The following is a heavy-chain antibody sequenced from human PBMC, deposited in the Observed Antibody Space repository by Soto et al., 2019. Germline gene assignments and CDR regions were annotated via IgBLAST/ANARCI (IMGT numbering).Heavy chain of an antibody. V-gene: IGHV3-33*01. Sequence: PGGSLRLSCAASGFTFSSYGMHWVRQAPGKGLEWVAVIWYDGSNKYYADSVKGRFTISRDNSKNTLYLQMNSLRAEDTAVYYCARDRSIAARPFDYWGQGTLVTVSS. D-gene: IGHD6-6*01. CDR2: IWYDGSNK. J-gene: IGHJ4*02. CDR3: ARDRSIAARPFDY. CDR1: GFTFSSYG.